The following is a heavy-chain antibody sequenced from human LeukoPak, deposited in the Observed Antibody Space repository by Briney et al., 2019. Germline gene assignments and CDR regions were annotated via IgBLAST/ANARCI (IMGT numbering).Heavy chain of an antibody. V-gene: IGHV3-48*01. J-gene: IGHJ6*02. CDR2: ISSNSATI. CDR3: ARGVDV. Sequence: GGSLRLSCAASGFSYSSYSMNWVRQAPGKGLEWVSYISSNSATIYYADSVKGRFTISRDNSKNTLYLQMNSLRAEDTAVYYCARGVDVWGQGTTVTVSS. CDR1: GFSYSSYS.